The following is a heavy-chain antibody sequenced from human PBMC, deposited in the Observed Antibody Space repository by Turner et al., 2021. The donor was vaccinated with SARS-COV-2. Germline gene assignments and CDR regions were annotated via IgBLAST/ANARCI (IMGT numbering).Heavy chain of an antibody. Sequence: QVQLVQSGAEVKKPGASVKVSCKASGYTFTGYYMHWVRQAPGQGLEWMGWINPNSGGTSYAQKFQGRVTMTRDTSISTAYMELSRLRSDDTAVYYCARRQFGWGLIDYWGQGTLVTVSS. J-gene: IGHJ4*02. CDR1: GYTFTGYY. D-gene: IGHD2-21*01. CDR3: ARRQFGWGLIDY. V-gene: IGHV1-2*02. CDR2: INPNSGGT.